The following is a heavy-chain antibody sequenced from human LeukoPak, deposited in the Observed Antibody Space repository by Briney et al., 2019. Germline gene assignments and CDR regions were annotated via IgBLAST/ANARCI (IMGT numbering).Heavy chain of an antibody. CDR1: GFTFSDYY. D-gene: IGHD6-19*01. V-gene: IGHV3-11*01. CDR3: ARTSYSSGWYYFDY. J-gene: IGHJ4*02. CDR2: ISSSGSTI. Sequence: GGSLRLSCAASGFTFSDYYMSWIRQAPGKGLEWVSYISSSGSTIYCADSVKGRFTISRDNAKNSLYLQMNSLRAEDTAVYYCARTSYSSGWYYFDYWGQGTLVTVSS.